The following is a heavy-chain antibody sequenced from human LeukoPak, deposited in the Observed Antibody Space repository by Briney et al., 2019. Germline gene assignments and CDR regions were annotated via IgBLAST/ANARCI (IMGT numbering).Heavy chain of an antibody. CDR3: ARWMASYYYGIDV. CDR2: IYSGDNT. V-gene: IGHV3-53*01. D-gene: IGHD5-12*01. J-gene: IGHJ6*02. Sequence: QTGGSLRRSCAASGFSVSTNYMSWVRQAPGKGLEWVSVIYSGDNTYYADSVQGRFTFSRDNSKNTVYLQMNSLRAEDTAVYYCARWMASYYYGIDVWGQGTTVTVSS. CDR1: GFSVSTNY.